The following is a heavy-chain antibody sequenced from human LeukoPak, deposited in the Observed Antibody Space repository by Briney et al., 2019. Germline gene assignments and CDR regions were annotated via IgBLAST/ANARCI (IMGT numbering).Heavy chain of an antibody. CDR1: GFTFSSYS. J-gene: IGHJ5*02. CDR3: ARDPRVGWFDP. V-gene: IGHV3-21*01. CDR2: ISSSSSYI. Sequence: GGSLRLSCAASGFTFSSYSMNWVRQAPGKGLEWVSSISSSSSYIYYADSVKDRFTISRDNAKNSLYLQMNSLRAEDTAVYYCARDPRVGWFDPWGQGTLVTVSS.